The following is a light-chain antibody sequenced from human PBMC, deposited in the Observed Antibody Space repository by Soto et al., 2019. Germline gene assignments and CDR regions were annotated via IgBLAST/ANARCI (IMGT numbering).Light chain of an antibody. V-gene: IGKV3-11*01. CDR2: DAS. Sequence: EIVMTQSPATLSLSPGERATLSCRASQSVSSYLAWYQQKPGQAPRLLIYDASNRATGIPARFSGSGSGTDLKLTIRRIEPEDFAVYYCKQRSNWPRTFGQGTKVDMK. J-gene: IGKJ1*01. CDR1: QSVSSY. CDR3: KQRSNWPRT.